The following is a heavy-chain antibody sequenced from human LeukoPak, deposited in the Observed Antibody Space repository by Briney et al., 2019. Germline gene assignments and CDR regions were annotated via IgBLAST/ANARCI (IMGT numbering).Heavy chain of an antibody. D-gene: IGHD2-15*01. V-gene: IGHV3-11*04. Sequence: GGSLRLSCAASGFTFSDSYMSWIRQAPGKGLEWMSYISSSGGTIYYADSVKGRFSISRDNAKNSLYLQMNSLRAEDTAVYYCARGYCSGGTCYLFDYWGQGTLVTVSS. CDR3: ARGYCSGGTCYLFDY. J-gene: IGHJ4*02. CDR1: GFTFSDSY. CDR2: ISSSGGTI.